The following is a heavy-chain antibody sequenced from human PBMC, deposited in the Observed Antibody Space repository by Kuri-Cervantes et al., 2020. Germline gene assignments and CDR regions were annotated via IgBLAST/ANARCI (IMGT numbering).Heavy chain of an antibody. J-gene: IGHJ4*02. D-gene: IGHD1-26*01. CDR3: ARSSGSSRSQYSFDY. V-gene: IGHV3-7*01. Sequence: GGSLRLSCAASGFTFSSYAMHWVRQAPGKGLEWVANIKQDGSERYYVDSVKGRFTISRDNAENSLYLQMSSLRAEDTAVYYCARSSGSSRSQYSFDYWGQGTLVTVSS. CDR2: IKQDGSER. CDR1: GFTFSSYA.